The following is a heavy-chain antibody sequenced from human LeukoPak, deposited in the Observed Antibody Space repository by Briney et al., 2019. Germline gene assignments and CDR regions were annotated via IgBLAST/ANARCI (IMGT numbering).Heavy chain of an antibody. Sequence: ASVKVSCKASGYTFSSYGISWVRQAPGQGLEWMGWISAYNGNTNYAQKLQGRVTMTTDTSTTTAYMELRSLRSDDTAVYYCARQCGSLCLFDSWGQGTLVTVSS. V-gene: IGHV1-18*01. J-gene: IGHJ4*02. CDR2: ISAYNGNT. D-gene: IGHD1-26*01. CDR1: GYTFSSYG. CDR3: ARQCGSLCLFDS.